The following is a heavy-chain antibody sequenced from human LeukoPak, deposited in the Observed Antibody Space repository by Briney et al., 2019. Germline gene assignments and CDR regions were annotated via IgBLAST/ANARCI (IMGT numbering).Heavy chain of an antibody. Sequence: SETLSLTCTVSGYSISSGYYWGWIRQPPGKGLEWIGSIYRSGSTYYNPSLKSRVTISVDTSKNQLSLRLNSVTAADTAVYYCARVDSIAAPGYWGQGTLVTVSS. CDR3: ARVDSIAAPGY. CDR1: GYSISSGYY. CDR2: IYRSGST. J-gene: IGHJ4*02. D-gene: IGHD6-6*01. V-gene: IGHV4-38-2*02.